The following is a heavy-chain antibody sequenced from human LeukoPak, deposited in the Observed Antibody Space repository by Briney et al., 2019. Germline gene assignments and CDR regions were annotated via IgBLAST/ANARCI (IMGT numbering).Heavy chain of an antibody. CDR1: GYSISSGYY. D-gene: IGHD6-19*01. Sequence: SETLSLTYTVSGYSISSGYYWGWIRQPPGKGLEWIGSIYHSGSTYYNPSLKSRVTISVDTSKNQFSLKLSSVTAADTAVYYCARDLPGYSSGWCFDYWGQGTLVTVSS. CDR3: ARDLPGYSSGWCFDY. V-gene: IGHV4-38-2*02. CDR2: IYHSGST. J-gene: IGHJ4*02.